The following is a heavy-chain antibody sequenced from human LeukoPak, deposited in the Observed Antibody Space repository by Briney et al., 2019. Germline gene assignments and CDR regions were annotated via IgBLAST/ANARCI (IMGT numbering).Heavy chain of an antibody. CDR1: GYTFTSYA. CDR2: INAGNGNT. Sequence: ASVKVSCKASGYTFTSYAMHWVRQAPGQRLEWMGWINAGNGNTKYSQKFQGRVTITRDTSASTAYMELSSLRSEDTAVYYCARVPPGGDYSFYYFDYWGQGTLVTVSS. V-gene: IGHV1-3*01. J-gene: IGHJ4*02. CDR3: ARVPPGGDYSFYYFDY. D-gene: IGHD4-17*01.